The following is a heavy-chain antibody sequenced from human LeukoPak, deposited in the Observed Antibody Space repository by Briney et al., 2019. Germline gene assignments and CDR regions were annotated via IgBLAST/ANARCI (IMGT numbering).Heavy chain of an antibody. Sequence: GGSLRLSCAASGFTLSSNDMNWVRQAPGKGVEWVSYISSSSSTIYYADSVKGRFTISRDNAKNSLYLQMNSLRGEDTAVYYCARESQDGNFDYWGQGILVTVSS. J-gene: IGHJ4*02. CDR1: GFTLSSND. D-gene: IGHD1-14*01. CDR3: ARESQDGNFDY. V-gene: IGHV3-48*01. CDR2: ISSSSSTI.